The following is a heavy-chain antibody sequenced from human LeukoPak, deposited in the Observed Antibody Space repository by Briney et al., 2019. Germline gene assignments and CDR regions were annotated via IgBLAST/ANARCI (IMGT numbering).Heavy chain of an antibody. CDR2: MYPNSGNT. Sequence: ASVKVSCKASGYTFTSYDINWVRQATGQGLEWMGWMYPNSGNTGYAQKFQGRVTMTRNTSISTAYMELSSLRSEDTAVYYCARKGGYSGYEEAFDIWGQGTMVTVSS. D-gene: IGHD5-12*01. V-gene: IGHV1-8*01. J-gene: IGHJ3*02. CDR3: ARKGGYSGYEEAFDI. CDR1: GYTFTSYD.